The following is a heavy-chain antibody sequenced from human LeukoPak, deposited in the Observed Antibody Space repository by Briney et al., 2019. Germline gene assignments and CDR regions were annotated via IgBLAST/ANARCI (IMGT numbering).Heavy chain of an antibody. V-gene: IGHV4-59*01. D-gene: IGHD1-26*01. CDR3: ARVRYSGSYQYYFDY. CDR2: IYYSGST. J-gene: IGHJ4*02. CDR1: GGSISSYY. Sequence: PSETLSLTCTVSGGSISSYYWSWIRQPPGKGLEWIGYIYYSGSTNYNPSLKSRVTISVDTSKNQFSLKLGSVTAADTAVYYCARVRYSGSYQYYFDYWGQGTLVTVSS.